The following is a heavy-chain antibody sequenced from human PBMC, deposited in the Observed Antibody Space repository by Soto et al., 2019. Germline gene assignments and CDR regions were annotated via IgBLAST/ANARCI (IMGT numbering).Heavy chain of an antibody. Sequence: PSETLSLTCTVSGASIITDNYFWVWIRQSPRRGLELIGSISYSGRTYDNPSLQSRVTISIDASKNQFSLKLTSVTTADTAVYYCARRRASDYGGKHHPYYFDRWGQGALVTVSS. CDR1: GASIITDNYF. V-gene: IGHV4-39*01. CDR3: ARRRASDYGGKHHPYYFDR. CDR2: ISYSGRT. D-gene: IGHD4-17*01. J-gene: IGHJ4*02.